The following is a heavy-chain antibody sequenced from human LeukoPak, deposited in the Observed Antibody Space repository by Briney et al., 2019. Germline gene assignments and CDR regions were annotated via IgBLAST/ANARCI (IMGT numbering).Heavy chain of an antibody. CDR3: ARDVGGYSSSWYPPTGFDP. CDR2: ISYDGSNK. V-gene: IGHV3-30-3*01. J-gene: IGHJ5*02. CDR1: GFTFSSYA. D-gene: IGHD6-13*01. Sequence: GRSLRLSCAASGFTFSSYAMHWVRQAPAKGLEGVAVISYDGSNKYYADAVKGRFTISRDNSKNTLYLQMNSLRAEDTAVYYCARDVGGYSSSWYPPTGFDPWGQGTLVTVSS.